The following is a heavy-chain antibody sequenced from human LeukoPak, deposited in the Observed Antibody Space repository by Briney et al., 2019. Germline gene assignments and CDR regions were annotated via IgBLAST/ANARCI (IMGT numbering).Heavy chain of an antibody. D-gene: IGHD6-13*01. V-gene: IGHV3-23*01. CDR2: ISGSGGST. CDR1: GFTLNTYA. Sequence: GGSLRLSCAASGFTLNTYAMSWVRQAPGKGLEWVSAISGSGGSTYYADSVKGRFTISRDNSKNTLYLQMNSLRAEDTAVYYCAKDSPVIAAAGITYFDYWGQGALVTVSS. CDR3: AKDSPVIAAAGITYFDY. J-gene: IGHJ4*02.